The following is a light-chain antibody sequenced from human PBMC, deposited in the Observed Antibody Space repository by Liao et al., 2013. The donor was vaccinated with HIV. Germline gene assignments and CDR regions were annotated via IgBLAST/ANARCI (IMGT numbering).Light chain of an antibody. Sequence: SYELTQPPSVSVSPGQTASITCSGDKLGDEYASWYQQKPGQSPVLVIYQDTRRPSGIPERFSGSNSGNTATLTISRVEPGDEADYYCQLWDSSSDHPYVFGTGTQVTVL. CDR3: QLWDSSSDHPYV. CDR1: KLGDEY. J-gene: IGLJ1*01. CDR2: QDT. V-gene: IGLV3-1*01.